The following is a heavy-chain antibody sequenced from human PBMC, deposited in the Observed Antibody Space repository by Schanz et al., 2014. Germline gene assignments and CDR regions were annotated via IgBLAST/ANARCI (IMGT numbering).Heavy chain of an antibody. Sequence: QVQLVQSGTEVKKPGASVKVSCKASGYTFTNFYIHWVRQAPGQGLEWLGWMNPNSGNPGFAQKCRGRVTMTRNTSMSTAYIELHILTSEDTAVYYCARGRTFDYWGQGTLVTVSA. CDR1: GYTFTNFY. V-gene: IGHV1-8*02. CDR3: ARGRTFDY. J-gene: IGHJ4*02. CDR2: MNPNSGNP.